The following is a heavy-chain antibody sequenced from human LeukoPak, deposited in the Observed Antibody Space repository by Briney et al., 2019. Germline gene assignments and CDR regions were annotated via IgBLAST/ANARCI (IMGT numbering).Heavy chain of an antibody. CDR2: ISGSGGST. J-gene: IGHJ4*02. CDR1: GFTFSSYA. CDR3: AKLDARGMYSSSWYSGY. D-gene: IGHD6-13*01. Sequence: GGSLRLSCAASGFTFSSYAMSWVRQAPGKGLEWVSAISGSGGSTYYADSVKGRFTIARDNSKNTLYLQMNSLRAEDTAVYYCAKLDARGMYSSSWYSGYWGQGTLVTVSS. V-gene: IGHV3-23*01.